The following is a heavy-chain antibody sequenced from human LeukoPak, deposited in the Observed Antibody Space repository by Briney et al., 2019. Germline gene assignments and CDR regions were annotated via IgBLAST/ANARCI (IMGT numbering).Heavy chain of an antibody. CDR3: ASLSVVAATSDY. J-gene: IGHJ4*02. Sequence: PSETLSLTCTVSGGSISSYYWSWIRQPPGNGLEWIGYIYYSGSTNYNPSLKSRVTISVDTSKNQFSLKLSSVTAADTAVYYCASLSVVAATSDYWGQGTLVTVSS. CDR2: IYYSGST. CDR1: GGSISSYY. D-gene: IGHD2-15*01. V-gene: IGHV4-59*08.